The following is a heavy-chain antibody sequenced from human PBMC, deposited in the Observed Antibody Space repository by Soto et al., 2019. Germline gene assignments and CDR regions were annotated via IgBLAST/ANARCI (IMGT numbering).Heavy chain of an antibody. CDR2: IIPIFGTA. D-gene: IGHD6-13*01. Sequence: QVQLVQSGAEVKKPGSSVKVSCKASGGTFSSYAISWVRQAPGQGLEWMGGIIPIFGTANYAQKFQGRVTITADGSTSTGYMGLSSLRAEDTAVYYCARGVAAASLYVWHYGMDVWGQGTTVTVAS. J-gene: IGHJ6*02. CDR3: ARGVAAASLYVWHYGMDV. CDR1: GGTFSSYA. V-gene: IGHV1-69*12.